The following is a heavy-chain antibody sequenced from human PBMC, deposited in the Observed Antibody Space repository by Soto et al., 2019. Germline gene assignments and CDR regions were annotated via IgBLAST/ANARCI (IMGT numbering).Heavy chain of an antibody. J-gene: IGHJ4*02. D-gene: IGHD2-8*01. V-gene: IGHV3-30*01. CDR3: ARDVIVYAPDYFHY. CDR2: VGSDGMHK. Sequence: QVQLVESGGGVVQPGRSLRLSCAASGFTFTNCAMHWVRQAPGKGLEWVAVVGSDGMHKYYGDFVKGRFTISRDTSENTVYLQMDRLTSEDTAVYYCARDVIVYAPDYFHYCGRGTLVTVSS. CDR1: GFTFTNCA.